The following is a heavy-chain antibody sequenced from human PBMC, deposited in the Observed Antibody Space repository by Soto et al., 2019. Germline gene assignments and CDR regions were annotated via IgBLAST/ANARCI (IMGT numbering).Heavy chain of an antibody. CDR2: IYHSGST. V-gene: IGHV4-30-2*01. Sequence: SETMSLTCAASGDSISIGGYSCCWIRQPPGKGLEWIGYIYHSGSTYYNPSLKSRVTISVDRSKNQFTLELSSVTAADKAVYYCARGHPFGRWGKGTLVTVSS. CDR3: ARGHPFGR. J-gene: IGHJ1*01. CDR1: GDSISIGGYS. D-gene: IGHD3-3*01.